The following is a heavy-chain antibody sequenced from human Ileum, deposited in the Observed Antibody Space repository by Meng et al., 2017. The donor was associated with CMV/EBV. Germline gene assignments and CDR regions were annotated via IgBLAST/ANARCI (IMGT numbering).Heavy chain of an antibody. CDR1: GFTFSTYW. CDR2: TNQEGTEK. J-gene: IGHJ4*02. Sequence: ESLKIRCAASGFTFSTYWKAWVRQAPGKGLEWGAGTNQEGTEKQHVDSVRGRYTISRDNAKNALTLQMNSLRDEDTAVYYCARNYWAGFDHWGQGTPVTVSS. D-gene: IGHD2-8*02. CDR3: ARNYWAGFDH. V-gene: IGHV3-7*01.